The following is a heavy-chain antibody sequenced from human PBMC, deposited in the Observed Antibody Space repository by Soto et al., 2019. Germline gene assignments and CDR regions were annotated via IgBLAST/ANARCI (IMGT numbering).Heavy chain of an antibody. CDR3: ARGLEWSRSVDS. J-gene: IGHJ5*01. CDR1: GYTFTSYD. CDR2: MNHNSGNT. V-gene: IGHV1-8*01. Sequence: QVQLVQSGAEVKKPGASVKVSCKASGYTFTSYDINWVRQATGQGLEWMGWMNHNSGNTGYAQKFQGRVTMTRNTSISTAYMELISMRSEDTAVYYCARGLEWSRSVDSWGQGTLVTVS. D-gene: IGHD3-3*01.